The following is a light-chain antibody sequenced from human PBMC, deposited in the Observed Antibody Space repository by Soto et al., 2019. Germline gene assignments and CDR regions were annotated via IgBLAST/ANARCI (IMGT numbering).Light chain of an antibody. J-gene: IGKJ1*01. CDR3: QKYNRYPWT. Sequence: IAMTQSPCTLPASVGDRVTITCRANQSISTWLAWYQQKPGKAPNLLIYKVSRLETGVPSRFSGSGSGTEFTLTISSLQPEDFATYYCQKYNRYPWTFGQGTKVDIK. V-gene: IGKV1-5*03. CDR1: QSISTW. CDR2: KVS.